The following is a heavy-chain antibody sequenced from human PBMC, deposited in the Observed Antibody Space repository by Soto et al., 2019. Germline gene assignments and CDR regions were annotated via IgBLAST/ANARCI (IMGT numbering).Heavy chain of an antibody. CDR1: GFTFSSYA. CDR2: VSGSGRST. V-gene: IGHV3-23*01. D-gene: IGHD1-20*01. Sequence: EVQLLESGGGLVQPGGSLSLSCAASGFTFSSYAMSWVRQAPGKGLEWISAVSGSGRSTYYADSVKGRFTISRDNSKDTLYLQMNNLRAEDTAVYYCAKPPDYNWNDYWGQGTLVTVSS. J-gene: IGHJ4*02. CDR3: AKPPDYNWNDY.